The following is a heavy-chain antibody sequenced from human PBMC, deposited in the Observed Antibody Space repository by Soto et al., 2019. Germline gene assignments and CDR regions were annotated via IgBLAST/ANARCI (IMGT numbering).Heavy chain of an antibody. CDR2: ISGSGDST. J-gene: IGHJ4*02. Sequence: LRLSCAASGFIFSHYAMTWVRQAPGKGLEWVSSISGSGDSTYYADSVKGRFTISRDNSKDTLYLQMNGLRAEDTAVYYCAKENIVVVTSGDFDYWGQGSLVTVSS. D-gene: IGHD2-21*02. CDR1: GFIFSHYA. V-gene: IGHV3-23*01. CDR3: AKENIVVVTSGDFDY.